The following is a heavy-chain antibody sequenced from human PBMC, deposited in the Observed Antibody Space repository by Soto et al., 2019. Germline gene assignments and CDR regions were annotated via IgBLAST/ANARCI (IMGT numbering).Heavy chain of an antibody. D-gene: IGHD6-19*01. CDR1: GYSFTSYW. J-gene: IGHJ3*02. CDR2: IYPGDSDT. CDR3: ARQGIAVADSAFDI. V-gene: IGHV5-51*01. Sequence: GESLKISCKGSGYSFTSYWIGWVRQMPGKGLEWMGIIYPGDSDTRYSPSFQGQVTTSVDKSISTAYLQWSSLKATDTAMYYCARQGIAVADSAFDIWGQGTMVTVSS.